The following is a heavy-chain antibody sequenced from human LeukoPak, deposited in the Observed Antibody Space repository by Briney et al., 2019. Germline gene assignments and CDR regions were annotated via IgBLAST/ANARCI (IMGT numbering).Heavy chain of an antibody. CDR3: AKLLEYYDYVWGSYRLEYFDY. CDR1: GFTFSSYG. V-gene: IGHV3-23*01. J-gene: IGHJ4*02. Sequence: GGSLRLSCAASGFTFSSYGMSWVRQAPGKGLEWVSAISGSGGSTYYADSVKGRFTISRDNSKNTLYLQMNSLRAEDTAVYYCAKLLEYYDYVWGSYRLEYFDYWGQGTLVTVSS. CDR2: ISGSGGST. D-gene: IGHD3-16*02.